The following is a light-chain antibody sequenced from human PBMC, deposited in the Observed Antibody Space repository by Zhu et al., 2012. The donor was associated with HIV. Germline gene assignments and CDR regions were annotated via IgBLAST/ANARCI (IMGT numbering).Light chain of an antibody. Sequence: IVLTQSPATLSLSPGERATLSCRASQSVTSTYFAWYKQKPGQAPRLLIYGASSRATGIPDRFSGSGSGTDFTLTISRLEPEDFAVYYCQHYGSSLWTFGQGTKVEIK. J-gene: IGKJ1*01. CDR3: QHYGSSLWT. CDR2: GAS. CDR1: QSVTSTY. V-gene: IGKV3-20*01.